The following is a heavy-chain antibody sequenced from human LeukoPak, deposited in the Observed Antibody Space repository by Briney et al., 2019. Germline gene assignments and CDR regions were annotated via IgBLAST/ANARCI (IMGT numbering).Heavy chain of an antibody. J-gene: IGHJ4*02. CDR2: IIPIFGTA. Sequence: SVKVSCKASGGTFSSYAISWVRQAPGQGLEWMGGIIPIFGTANYAQKFQGRVTITADESTSTAYMELSSLRSEDTAVYYCARAHRITMVRGAMGYWGQGTLVTVSS. CDR1: GGTFSSYA. CDR3: ARAHRITMVRGAMGY. V-gene: IGHV1-69*13. D-gene: IGHD3-10*01.